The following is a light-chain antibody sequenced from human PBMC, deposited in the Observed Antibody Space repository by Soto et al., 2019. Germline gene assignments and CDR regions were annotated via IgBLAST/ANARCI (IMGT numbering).Light chain of an antibody. CDR3: QPRSDSPLT. V-gene: IGKV3-11*01. CDR1: QSVASY. J-gene: IGKJ4*01. CDR2: GAS. Sequence: IVLIQKQGTLALSPGERATVSCRASQSVASYLAWYQQKPGQAPRLLIYGASNRATGIPARFSGSGSGKDFPTTLSPLHPEDSALYFYQPRSDSPLTFGGGTKVDI.